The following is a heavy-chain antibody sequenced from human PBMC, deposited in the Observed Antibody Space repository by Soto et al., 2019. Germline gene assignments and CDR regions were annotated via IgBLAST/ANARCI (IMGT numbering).Heavy chain of an antibody. Sequence: GGSLRLSCAASGFTFSSYSMNWVRQAPGKGLEWVSSISSSSSYIYYADSVKGRFTISRDNAKNSLYLQMNSLRAEDTAVYYCARSGYSYGPFDYWGQGTLVTVSS. D-gene: IGHD5-18*01. CDR1: GFTFSSYS. J-gene: IGHJ4*02. V-gene: IGHV3-21*01. CDR2: ISSSSSYI. CDR3: ARSGYSYGPFDY.